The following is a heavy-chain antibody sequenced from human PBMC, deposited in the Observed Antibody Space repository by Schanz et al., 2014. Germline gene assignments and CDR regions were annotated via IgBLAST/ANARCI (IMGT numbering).Heavy chain of an antibody. D-gene: IGHD2-2*01. V-gene: IGHV3-9*01. CDR2: MSWNAGSL. CDR3: ARDAAQSCIGPSCFEYFQH. CDR1: GFRFDDYA. Sequence: EVQLVESGGGLVQPGRSLRLSCVASGFRFDDYAMHWVRQAPGKGLEWVSGMSWNAGSLGYGDSMKGRFTISRDNAKNSLYLQMNSLRAEDTALYSCARDAAQSCIGPSCFEYFQHWGQGALVTVSS. J-gene: IGHJ1*01.